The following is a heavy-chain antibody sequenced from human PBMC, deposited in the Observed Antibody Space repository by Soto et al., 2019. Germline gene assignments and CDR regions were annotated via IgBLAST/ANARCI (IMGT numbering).Heavy chain of an antibody. D-gene: IGHD3-22*01. CDR2: ISYDGSNK. CDR3: AKDSSDYYDSSGYFDFDY. CDR1: GFTFSSYG. Sequence: PGGSLRLSCAASGFTFSSYGMHWVRQAPGKGLEWVAVISYDGSNKYYADSVKGRFTISRDNSKNTLYLQMNSLRAEDTAVYYCAKDSSDYYDSSGYFDFDYWGQGTLVTVS. J-gene: IGHJ4*02. V-gene: IGHV3-30*18.